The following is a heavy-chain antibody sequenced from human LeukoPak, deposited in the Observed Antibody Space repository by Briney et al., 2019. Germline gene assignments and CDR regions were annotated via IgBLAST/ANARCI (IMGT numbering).Heavy chain of an antibody. D-gene: IGHD1-26*01. J-gene: IGHJ6*02. CDR2: IIPIFGTA. CDR3: ARDRGAPIPYYYYGMDV. Sequence: GASVKVSCKAFGGTFSSYAISWVRQAPGQGLEWMGGIIPIFGTANYAQKFQGRVTITADESTSTAYMELSSLRSEDTAVYYCARDRGAPIPYYYYGMDVWGQGTTVTVSS. V-gene: IGHV1-69*13. CDR1: GGTFSSYA.